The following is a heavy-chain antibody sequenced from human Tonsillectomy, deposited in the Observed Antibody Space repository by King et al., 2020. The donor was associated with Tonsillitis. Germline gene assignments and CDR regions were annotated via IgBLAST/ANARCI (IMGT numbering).Heavy chain of an antibody. V-gene: IGHV3-11*01. J-gene: IGHJ6*02. D-gene: IGHD1-26*01. CDR3: ARDFTVGSYYYYGVDV. CDR1: GFTFSDYY. Sequence: VQLVESGGVLVKPGGSLRLSCAASGFTFSDYYMSWIRQAPGKGLEWVSYISSSGSTIYYADSVKGRFTISRDNAKSSLYLQMNSLRAEDTAVYYCARDFTVGSYYYYGVDVWGQGTTVTVSS. CDR2: ISSSGSTI.